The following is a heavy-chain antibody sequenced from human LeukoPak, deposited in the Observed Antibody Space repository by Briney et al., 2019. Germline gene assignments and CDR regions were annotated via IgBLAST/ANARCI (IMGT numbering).Heavy chain of an antibody. CDR1: GGSISSGDYY. CDR2: IYYSGST. D-gene: IGHD3-22*01. CDR3: SRVRSSGYYPTRKYYFDY. Sequence: SQTLSLTCTVSGGSISSGDYYWRRFRQPPGKGLEWIGYIYYSGSTYYNPSLKSRVTISVDTSKKQFSLKLSSVTAADTAVYYCSRVRSSGYYPTRKYYFDYWGQGTLVTVSS. V-gene: IGHV4-30-4*08. J-gene: IGHJ4*02.